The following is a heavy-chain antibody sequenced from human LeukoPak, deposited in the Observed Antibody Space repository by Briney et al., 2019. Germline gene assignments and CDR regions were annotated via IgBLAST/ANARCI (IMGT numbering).Heavy chain of an antibody. Sequence: PGGSLRLSCAASGFTFSSYAMSWVRQAPGKGLEWVSSISTSSSYIYYGDSVKGRFTISRDNAKNSLYLQMNSLRAEDTAVYYCARGRLWFGELFLYYMDVWGKGTTVTISS. CDR3: ARGRLWFGELFLYYMDV. J-gene: IGHJ6*03. CDR2: ISTSSSYI. V-gene: IGHV3-21*04. CDR1: GFTFSSYA. D-gene: IGHD3-10*01.